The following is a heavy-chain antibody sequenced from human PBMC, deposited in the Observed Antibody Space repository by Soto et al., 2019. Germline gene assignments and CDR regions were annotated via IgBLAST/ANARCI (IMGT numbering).Heavy chain of an antibody. D-gene: IGHD3-16*01. V-gene: IGHV5-51*04. Sequence: GESLKISCKGFGYSFDTYWIGWVRQMPGKGLEWVGIYDPVNSAARYSPSFEGQVVISADKPISTAYVQWSSLKASDSAIYYCFRGGVTSRTFDYWGQGTLVTVSS. CDR2: YDPVNSAA. J-gene: IGHJ4*02. CDR1: GYSFDTYW. CDR3: FRGGVTSRTFDY.